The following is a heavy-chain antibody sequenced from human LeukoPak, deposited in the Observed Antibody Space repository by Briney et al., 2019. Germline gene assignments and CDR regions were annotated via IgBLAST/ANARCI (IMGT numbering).Heavy chain of an antibody. CDR3: ARKRDYGYFDY. CDR2: IYHSGTT. V-gene: IGHV4-30-2*01. CDR1: GGSISSAGYS. J-gene: IGHJ4*02. D-gene: IGHD4-17*01. Sequence: SQTLSLTSAVSGGSISSAGYSWSWIRQPPGKGLEWLGYIYHSGTTYYNPSLKSRVTISADRSKNQFSLKLSSVTAADTAVYFCARKRDYGYFDYWGQGTLVTVSS.